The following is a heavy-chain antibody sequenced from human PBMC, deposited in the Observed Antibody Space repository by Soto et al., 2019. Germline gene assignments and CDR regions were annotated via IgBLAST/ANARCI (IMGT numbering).Heavy chain of an antibody. J-gene: IGHJ5*02. CDR1: GFTFSSYA. D-gene: IGHD3-9*01. CDR3: AKRRDILTGYYS. V-gene: IGHV3-23*01. CDR2: ISGSGGST. Sequence: GGSMRLSCAASGFTFSSYAMSWVRQAPGKGLEWVSAISGSGGSTYYADSVKGRFTISRDNSKNTLYLQMNSLRAEDTAVYYCAKRRDILTGYYSWGQGTLVTVSS.